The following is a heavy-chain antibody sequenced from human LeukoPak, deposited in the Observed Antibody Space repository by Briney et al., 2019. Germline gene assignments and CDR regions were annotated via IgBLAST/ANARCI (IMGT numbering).Heavy chain of an antibody. D-gene: IGHD4-17*01. J-gene: IGHJ4*02. Sequence: GGSLRLSCAASGFTFSSYGMHWVRQAPGKGLEWVSAISGSGGSTYYADSVKGRFTISRDNSKNTLYLQMNSLRAEDTAVYYCANNGDGSYFDYWGQGTLVTVSS. CDR2: ISGSGGST. V-gene: IGHV3-23*01. CDR3: ANNGDGSYFDY. CDR1: GFTFSSYG.